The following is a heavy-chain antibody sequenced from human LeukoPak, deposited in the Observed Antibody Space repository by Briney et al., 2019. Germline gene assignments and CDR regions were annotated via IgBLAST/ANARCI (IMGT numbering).Heavy chain of an antibody. V-gene: IGHV4-39*01. D-gene: IGHD5-24*01. J-gene: IGHJ4*02. CDR3: ARQDGYRGGFDY. Sequence: PSETLSLTCTVSGGSISSSSYYWGWIRQPPGKGLEWIGSIYYSGSAYYNPSLKSRVTISVDTSKNQFSLKLSSVTAADTAVYYCARQDGYRGGFDYWGQGTLVTVSS. CDR1: GGSISSSSYY. CDR2: IYYSGSA.